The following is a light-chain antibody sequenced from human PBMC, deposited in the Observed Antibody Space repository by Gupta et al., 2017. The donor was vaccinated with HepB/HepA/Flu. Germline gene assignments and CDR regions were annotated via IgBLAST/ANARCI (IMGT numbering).Light chain of an antibody. CDR1: SSDVGSYNL. V-gene: IGLV2-23*02. CDR2: EVS. Sequence: QSALTQPASVSGSPGQSITIPCSGTSSDVGSYNLVSWYQQHPGKAPKLMIYEVSKRPSGVSNRFSGSKSGNTASLTISGLQAEEEADYYCCSYAGSSSHVIFGGGTKLTVL. CDR3: CSYAGSSSHVI. J-gene: IGLJ2*01.